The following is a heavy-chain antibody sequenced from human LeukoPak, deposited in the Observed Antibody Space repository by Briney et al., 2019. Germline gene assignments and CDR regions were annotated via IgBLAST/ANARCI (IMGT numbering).Heavy chain of an antibody. J-gene: IGHJ5*01. CDR3: HGPRASGFDP. D-gene: IGHD4-17*01. V-gene: IGHV3-21*01. CDR1: GFTFSSYS. CDR2: ISSSSSYI. Sequence: GGSLRLSCAASGFTFSSYSMNWVRQAPGKGLEWVSSISSSSSYIYYAGSVKGRFTISRDNAKNSLYLQMNSLRAEDTAVYYCHGPRASGFDPWGQGTLVTVSS.